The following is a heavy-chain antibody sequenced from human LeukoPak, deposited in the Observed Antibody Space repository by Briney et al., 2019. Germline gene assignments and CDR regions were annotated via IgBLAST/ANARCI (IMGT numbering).Heavy chain of an antibody. Sequence: GESLKISCKGSGYSLTNYWIGWVRQMPGKGLEWMGIIYPGDSDTRYSPSFQGQVTISADKSISTAYLQWSSLEASDTAMYYCSRLRMALTPYWGQGTLVTVSS. V-gene: IGHV5-51*01. CDR2: IYPGDSDT. CDR1: GYSLTNYW. CDR3: SRLRMALTPY. J-gene: IGHJ4*02. D-gene: IGHD5-24*01.